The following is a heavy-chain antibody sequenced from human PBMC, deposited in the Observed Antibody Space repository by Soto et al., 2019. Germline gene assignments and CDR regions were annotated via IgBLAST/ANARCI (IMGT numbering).Heavy chain of an antibody. CDR1: GGSVSSGDYY. J-gene: IGHJ4*02. CDR2: LNYSGST. CDR3: AKTYTSCWSFDY. Sequence: QVQLQESGPGLVTPSETLSLTCTVAGGSVSSGDYYWSWIRQPPGKGLEWIGYLNYSGSTNYNPSLKRRVAISLDPSTNQFALRLSAVTAAEKAVDYCAKTYTSCWSFDYWGQGTLVTVSS. V-gene: IGHV4-61*08. D-gene: IGHD6-13*01.